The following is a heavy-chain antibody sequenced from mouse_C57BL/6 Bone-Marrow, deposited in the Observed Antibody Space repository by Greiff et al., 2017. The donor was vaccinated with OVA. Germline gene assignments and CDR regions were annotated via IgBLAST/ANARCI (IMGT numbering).Heavy chain of an antibody. Sequence: QVHVKQSGAELVKPGASVKMSCKASGYTFTSYWITWVKQRPGQGLEWIGDIYPGSGSTNYNEKFKSKATLTVDTSSSTAYMQLSSLTSEDSAVYYCARKGGNYHYYYAMDYWGQGTSVTVSS. CDR2: IYPGSGST. CDR1: GYTFTSYW. CDR3: ARKGGNYHYYYAMDY. D-gene: IGHD2-1*01. V-gene: IGHV1-55*01. J-gene: IGHJ4*01.